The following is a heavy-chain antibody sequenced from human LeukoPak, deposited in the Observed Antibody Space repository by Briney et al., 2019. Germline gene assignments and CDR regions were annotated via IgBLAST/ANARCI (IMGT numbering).Heavy chain of an antibody. CDR1: GYTFTGYY. V-gene: IGHV1-2*02. CDR2: INPNSGGT. J-gene: IGHJ4*02. CDR3: ARVVQAAAGMYYFDY. D-gene: IGHD6-13*01. Sequence: ASVKVSCKASGYTFTGYYMHWVRQAPGQGLEWMGWINPNSGGTNYAQKFQGRVTMTRDTSISTVYMELSRLRSDDTAVYYCARVVQAAAGMYYFDYWGQGTLVTVSP.